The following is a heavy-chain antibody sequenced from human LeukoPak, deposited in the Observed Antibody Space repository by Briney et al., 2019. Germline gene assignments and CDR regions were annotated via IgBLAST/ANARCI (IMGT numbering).Heavy chain of an antibody. Sequence: GGSLRLSCAASGFTFSSHAMSWVRQAPGKGLEWVSAISGSGGSTYYADSVKGRFTISRDNAKNSLYLQMNSLRAEDTALYHCARDTGPYDSSGSDAFDIWGQGTMVTVSS. J-gene: IGHJ3*02. CDR2: ISGSGGST. CDR3: ARDTGPYDSSGSDAFDI. CDR1: GFTFSSHA. D-gene: IGHD3-22*01. V-gene: IGHV3-23*01.